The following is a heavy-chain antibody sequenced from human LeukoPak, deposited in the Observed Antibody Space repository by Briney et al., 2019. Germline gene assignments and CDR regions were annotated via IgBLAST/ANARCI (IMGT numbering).Heavy chain of an antibody. D-gene: IGHD4-23*01. CDR3: AREKLRGAFDI. CDR1: GDSVSSNSAA. Sequence: SQILSHTRAISGDSVSSNSAAGKWIRQSRSRGLEWLGRTYYRSKWYTEYVVSVQGRIIINPDTSKKHFSLQLNSVTPEDTAVYYCAREKLRGAFDIWGQGTMVTVSS. CDR2: TYYRSKWYT. V-gene: IGHV6-1*01. J-gene: IGHJ3*02.